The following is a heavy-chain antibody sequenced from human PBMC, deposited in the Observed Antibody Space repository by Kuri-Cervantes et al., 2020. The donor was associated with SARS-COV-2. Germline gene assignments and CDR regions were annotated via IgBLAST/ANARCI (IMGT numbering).Heavy chain of an antibody. Sequence: GGSLRLSCAASGFTFSSYAMHWVRQAPGEGLEWVAVISYDGSNKYYADSVKGRFTISRDNSKNTLFLQMSSLRAEDTAVYYCAKDPRSSGWYDYWGQGTLVTVSS. J-gene: IGHJ4*02. CDR3: AKDPRSSGWYDY. CDR1: GFTFSSYA. V-gene: IGHV3-30*04. D-gene: IGHD6-19*01. CDR2: ISYDGSNK.